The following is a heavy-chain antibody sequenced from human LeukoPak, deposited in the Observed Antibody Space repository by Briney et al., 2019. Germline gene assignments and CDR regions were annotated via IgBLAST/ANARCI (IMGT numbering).Heavy chain of an antibody. Sequence: KPSETLSLTCTVSGGSISSDYWTWIRQPPGKGLEWIGYIYYTGATSYNPSLKSRVTISVDTSKNQFSLKVTSVTTADTAVYYCAKYGGSAWVIDNWGQGTLVTVSS. V-gene: IGHV4-59*08. CDR2: IYYTGAT. CDR1: GGSISSDY. CDR3: AKYGGSAWVIDN. D-gene: IGHD6-19*01. J-gene: IGHJ4*02.